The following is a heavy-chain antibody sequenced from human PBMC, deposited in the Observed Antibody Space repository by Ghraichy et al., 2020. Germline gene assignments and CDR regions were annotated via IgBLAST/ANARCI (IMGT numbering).Heavy chain of an antibody. CDR2: ISWNSGSI. D-gene: IGHD3-22*01. Sequence: LSLTCAASGFTFDDYAMHWVRQAPGKGLEWVSGISWNSGSIGYADSVKGRFTISRDNAKNSLYLQMNSLRAEDTALYYCAKDINYDSSGHCPEWGQGTLVTVSS. J-gene: IGHJ4*02. CDR1: GFTFDDYA. CDR3: AKDINYDSSGHCPE. V-gene: IGHV3-9*01.